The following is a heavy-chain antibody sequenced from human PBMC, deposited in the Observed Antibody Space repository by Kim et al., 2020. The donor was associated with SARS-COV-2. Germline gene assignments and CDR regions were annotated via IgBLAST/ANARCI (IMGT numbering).Heavy chain of an antibody. CDR2: INPNIAGS. J-gene: IGHJ6*02. V-gene: IGHV1-2*02. CDR1: GYRFTGYY. Sequence: ASVKVSCKASGYRFTGYYLHWVRQAPGQGLEWMGWINPNIAGSDNSQNFQGRVTMTRDTSINTAYMELSSLTSDDTAVYYCARAYNYGSGMDVWGQGTTVTVS. CDR3: ARAYNYGSGMDV. D-gene: IGHD5-18*01.